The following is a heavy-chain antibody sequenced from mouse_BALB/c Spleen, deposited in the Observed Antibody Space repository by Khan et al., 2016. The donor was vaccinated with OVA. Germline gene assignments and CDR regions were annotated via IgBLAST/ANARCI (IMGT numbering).Heavy chain of an antibody. CDR1: GYTFVNYW. J-gene: IGHJ2*01. D-gene: IGHD1-1*01. CDR2: INPTIPYT. V-gene: IGHV1-7*01. CDR3: ARRGLRWDFDY. Sequence: QVQLKQSGAELAKPGASVKMSCKASGYTFVNYWILWVRQRPGQGLEWIGYINPTIPYTDNNQNFKDKATLTADKSSSTVYMQLNSLKSEDSAVYYCARRGLRWDFDYWGQGTTLTGSS.